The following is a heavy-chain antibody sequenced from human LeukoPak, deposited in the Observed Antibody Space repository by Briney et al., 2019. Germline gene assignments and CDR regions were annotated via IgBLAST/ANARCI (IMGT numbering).Heavy chain of an antibody. CDR2: ISGSGDNT. J-gene: IGHJ4*02. V-gene: IGHV3-23*01. Sequence: GGSLRLSCAASGFTFSSYAMSWVRQAPGKGLEWVSGISGSGDNTYYADSVKGRFTISRDNSKNTPYVQVNSLGTEDTAAYYCAKGSYYDSSGSFYFDYWGQGTLVTVSS. CDR1: GFTFSSYA. D-gene: IGHD3-22*01. CDR3: AKGSYYDSSGSFYFDY.